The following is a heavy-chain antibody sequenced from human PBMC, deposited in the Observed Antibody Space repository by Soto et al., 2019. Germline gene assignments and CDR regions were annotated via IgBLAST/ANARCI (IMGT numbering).Heavy chain of an antibody. D-gene: IGHD1-26*01. CDR3: AKDDSGAGLWYFDL. V-gene: IGHV3-9*01. CDR2: ISWNSGSI. CDR1: GFTFDDYA. J-gene: IGHJ2*01. Sequence: EVQLVESGGGLVQPGRSLRLSCAASGFTFDDYAMHWVRQAPGKGLEWVSGISWNSGSIGYADSVKGRFTISRDNAKNSLYLQMNSLRAEDTALYYCAKDDSGAGLWYFDLWGRGTLVTVSS.